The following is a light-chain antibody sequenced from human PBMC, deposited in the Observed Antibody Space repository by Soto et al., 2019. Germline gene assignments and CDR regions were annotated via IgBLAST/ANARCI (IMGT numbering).Light chain of an antibody. Sequence: EIVLTQSPAPLSLSPGERATLSCRASQSANRYLAWYQQKPGQAPRLLIYDASNRATGIPARFSGSGSGTDFTLTISSLEPEDFAVYYCQQRNSWPITFGQGTRLEIK. CDR1: QSANRY. J-gene: IGKJ5*01. CDR3: QQRNSWPIT. CDR2: DAS. V-gene: IGKV3-11*01.